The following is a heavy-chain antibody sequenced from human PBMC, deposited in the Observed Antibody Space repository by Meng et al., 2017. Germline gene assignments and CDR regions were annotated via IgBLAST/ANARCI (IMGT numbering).Heavy chain of an antibody. V-gene: IGHV6-1*01. CDR3: ARGTGQTGHFDY. J-gene: IGHJ4*02. Sequence: VPLHPSLSGLVKPSPIPPPPRGLAGDSGSNNSSSLNWIRQSPTRGLGWLGRTYYRSKWYNDYAVSVKSRITIHPDTSKNQVSLELNSVTPEDTAVYYCARGTGQTGHFDYWGQGTLVTVSS. CDR2: TYYRSKWYN. CDR1: GDSGSNNSSS. D-gene: IGHD3-9*01.